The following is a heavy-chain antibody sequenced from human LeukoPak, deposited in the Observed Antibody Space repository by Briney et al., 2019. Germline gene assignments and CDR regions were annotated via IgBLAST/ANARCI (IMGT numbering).Heavy chain of an antibody. Sequence: PSETLSLTCTVSGGAMRRTSYYWGWLRQPPGKGLEWIGSIYYSGSTYFNPFLKSRVTISVDTSKNQFSLKLSSVTAADTAVYYCARERYSYGIGYFDYWGQGTLVTVSS. CDR1: GGAMRRTSYY. V-gene: IGHV4-39*07. D-gene: IGHD5-18*01. J-gene: IGHJ4*02. CDR2: IYYSGST. CDR3: ARERYSYGIGYFDY.